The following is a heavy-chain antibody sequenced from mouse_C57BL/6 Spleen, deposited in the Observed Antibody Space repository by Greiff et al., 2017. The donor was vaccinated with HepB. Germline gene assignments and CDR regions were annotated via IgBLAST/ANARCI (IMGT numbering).Heavy chain of an antibody. CDR2: ISDGGSYT. Sequence: DVHLVESGGGLVKPGGSLKLSCAASGFTFSSYAMSWVRQTPEKRLEWVATISDGGSYTYYPDNVKGRFTISRDNAKNNLYLQMSHLKSEDTAMYYCAREGYYGRSLYAMDYWGQGTSVTVSS. CDR1: GFTFSSYA. D-gene: IGHD1-1*01. CDR3: AREGYYGRSLYAMDY. V-gene: IGHV5-4*01. J-gene: IGHJ4*01.